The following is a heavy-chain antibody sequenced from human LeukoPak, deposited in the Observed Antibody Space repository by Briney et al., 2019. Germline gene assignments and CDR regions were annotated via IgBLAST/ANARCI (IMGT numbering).Heavy chain of an antibody. CDR3: ARLAKWKQYGMDV. CDR2: INHSGST. J-gene: IGHJ6*02. Sequence: GSLRLSCAASGFTVSSNYMSWIRQPPGKGLEWIGEINHSGSTNYNPSLKSRVTISVDTSKNQFSLKLSSVTAADTAVYYCARLAKWKQYGMDVWGQGTTVTVSS. V-gene: IGHV4-34*01. CDR1: GFTVSSNY. D-gene: IGHD1-1*01.